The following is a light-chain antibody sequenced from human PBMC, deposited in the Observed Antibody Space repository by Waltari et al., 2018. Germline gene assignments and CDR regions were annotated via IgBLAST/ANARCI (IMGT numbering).Light chain of an antibody. CDR2: KAS. J-gene: IGKJ2*01. V-gene: IGKV1-5*03. CDR3: QQYNSDPYT. Sequence: DIQMTQSPSTLSASVGDRVTIACRASQSISLYLAWYQQKPGKAPKLLMYKASTLESGVPSKFSGSGSWTEFNFTNSTLQPYDFATYYCQQYNSDPYTFGQGTKLEIK. CDR1: QSISLY.